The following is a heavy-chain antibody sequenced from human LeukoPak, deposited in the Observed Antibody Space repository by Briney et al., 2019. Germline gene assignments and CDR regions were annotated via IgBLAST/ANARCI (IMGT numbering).Heavy chain of an antibody. Sequence: GGSLRLSCAASGFTFDDYAMHWVRQAPGKGLEWVSSISSSSSYIYYADSVKGRFTISRDNAKNSLYLQMNSLRAEDTAVYYCARRKVTMVRGVKGWFDPWGQGTLVTVSS. J-gene: IGHJ5*02. CDR1: GFTFDDYA. CDR3: ARRKVTMVRGVKGWFDP. CDR2: ISSSSSYI. V-gene: IGHV3-21*01. D-gene: IGHD3-10*01.